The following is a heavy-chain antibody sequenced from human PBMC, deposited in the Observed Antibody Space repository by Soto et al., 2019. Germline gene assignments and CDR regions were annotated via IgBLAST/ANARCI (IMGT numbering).Heavy chain of an antibody. D-gene: IGHD2-15*01. Sequence: QVQLQESGPGLVKPSETLSLTCTVSGGSVSSGSYYWSWIRQPPGKGLEWIGYIYYSGSTNYNPSLKSRVTISVDTSKNQFSLKLSSVTAADTAVYYCAREGCSGGSCYSRFDPWGQGTLVTASS. CDR1: GGSVSSGSYY. J-gene: IGHJ5*02. CDR3: AREGCSGGSCYSRFDP. CDR2: IYYSGST. V-gene: IGHV4-61*01.